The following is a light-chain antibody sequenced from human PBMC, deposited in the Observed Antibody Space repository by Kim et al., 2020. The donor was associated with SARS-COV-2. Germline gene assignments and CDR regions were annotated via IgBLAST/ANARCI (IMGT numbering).Light chain of an antibody. CDR2: RNN. CDR1: SSNIGSNY. J-gene: IGLJ3*02. Sequence: GQRVTISCSGSSSNIGSNYVYWYQQLPGTAPKLLIYRNNQRPSGVPDRFSGSKSGTSASLAISGLRSEDEADYYCAAWDDSLSGRVFGGGNQLTVL. V-gene: IGLV1-47*01. CDR3: AAWDDSLSGRV.